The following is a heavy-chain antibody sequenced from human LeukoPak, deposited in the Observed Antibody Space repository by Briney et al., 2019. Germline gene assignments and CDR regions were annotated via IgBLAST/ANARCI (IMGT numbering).Heavy chain of an antibody. D-gene: IGHD1-26*01. CDR1: GYSFTSYW. Sequence: GESLKISCKGSGYSFTSYWIGWVRQMPGKGLEGMGIIYPGDSDTRYSPSFQGQVTISADKSISTAYLQWSSLKASDTAMYYCARVARGGGSYSGGSDYWGQGTLVTVSS. CDR2: IYPGDSDT. J-gene: IGHJ4*02. V-gene: IGHV5-51*01. CDR3: ARVARGGGSYSGGSDY.